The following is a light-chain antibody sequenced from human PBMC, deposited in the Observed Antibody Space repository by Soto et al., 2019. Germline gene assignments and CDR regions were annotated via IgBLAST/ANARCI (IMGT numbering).Light chain of an antibody. V-gene: IGKV1-5*03. Sequence: DIQMTQSPSTLSASVGVRVTITCRASQTISNYLTWYQQRPGKAPKLLIYRSSILQNGVPSRFSGSGSGTEFTLTISSLQPDDFATYYCQQYYIYATFGQGTRVEI. CDR1: QTISNY. CDR3: QQYYIYAT. CDR2: RSS. J-gene: IGKJ1*01.